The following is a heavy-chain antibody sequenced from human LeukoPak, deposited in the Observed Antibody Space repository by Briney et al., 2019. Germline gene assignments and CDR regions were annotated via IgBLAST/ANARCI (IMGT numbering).Heavy chain of an antibody. D-gene: IGHD2-2*01. CDR2: IVVGSGAT. CDR1: GFTFSTSA. J-gene: IGHJ4*02. Sequence: SVKVSCKTSGFTFSTSAVQWVRQARGQRLEWIGWIVVGSGATNYAQSLQGRFTITRDMSTNTAYMELRSLRSDDTAVYYCARVLRGYQLLEFDYWGQGTLVTVSS. V-gene: IGHV1-58*01. CDR3: ARVLRGYQLLEFDY.